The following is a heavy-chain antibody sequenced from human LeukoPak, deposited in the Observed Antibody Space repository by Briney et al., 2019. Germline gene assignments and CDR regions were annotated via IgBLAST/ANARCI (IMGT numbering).Heavy chain of an antibody. Sequence: PSETLSLTCTVSGGSISSYYWSWIRQPPGKGLEWIGYIYYSGSTNYNPSLKSRVTISVDTSKNQFSLKLSSVTAADTAVYYCAKNYGGWFDPWGQGTLVAVSS. J-gene: IGHJ5*02. CDR1: GGSISSYY. CDR3: AKNYGGWFDP. CDR2: IYYSGST. V-gene: IGHV4-59*01. D-gene: IGHD4-23*01.